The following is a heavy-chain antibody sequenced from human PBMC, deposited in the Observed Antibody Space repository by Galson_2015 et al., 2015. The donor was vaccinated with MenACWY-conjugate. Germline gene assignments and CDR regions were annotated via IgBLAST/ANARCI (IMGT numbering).Heavy chain of an antibody. J-gene: IGHJ4*02. CDR3: AKDHSRNWYYFDY. CDR2: ISYDGNNK. CDR1: GFTFSSDG. V-gene: IGHV3-30*18. D-gene: IGHD6-13*01. Sequence: SLRLSCAASGFTFSSDGMHWVRQAPGKGLEWVALISYDGNNKYYADSVKGRFTISRDNSKNTLYLQMNSLRDEDTALYSCAKDHSRNWYYFDYWGQGPLVTVS.